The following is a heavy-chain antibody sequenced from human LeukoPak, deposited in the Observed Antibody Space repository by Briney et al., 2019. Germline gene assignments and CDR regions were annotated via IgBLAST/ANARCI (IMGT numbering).Heavy chain of an antibody. J-gene: IGHJ4*02. CDR1: GYTFTSYD. D-gene: IGHD3-9*01. Sequence: ASVKVSCKASGYTFTSYDINWVRQATGQGLEWMGWTNPNSGNTGYAQKFQGRVTMTRNTSISTAYMELSSLRSEDTAVYYCARGEVRYFDWLLTPIDYWGQGTLVTVSS. CDR3: ARGEVRYFDWLLTPIDY. CDR2: TNPNSGNT. V-gene: IGHV1-8*01.